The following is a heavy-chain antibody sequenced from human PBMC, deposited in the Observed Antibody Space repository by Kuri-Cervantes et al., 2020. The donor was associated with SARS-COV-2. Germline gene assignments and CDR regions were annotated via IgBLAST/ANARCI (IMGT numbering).Heavy chain of an antibody. CDR3: ATGFPIFGVVTIDY. V-gene: IGHV1-2*02. CDR1: GYTFTGYY. D-gene: IGHD3-3*01. Sequence: ASVKVSCKASGYTFTGYYMHWVRQAPGQGLEWMGWINPNSGGTNYAQKFQGRVTMTRDTSISTAYMELSRLRSDDTAVYYCATGFPIFGVVTIDYWGQGTLGTVSS. CDR2: INPNSGGT. J-gene: IGHJ4*02.